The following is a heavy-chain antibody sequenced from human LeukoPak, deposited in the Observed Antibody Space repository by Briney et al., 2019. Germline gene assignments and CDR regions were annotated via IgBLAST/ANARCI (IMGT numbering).Heavy chain of an antibody. J-gene: IGHJ5*02. D-gene: IGHD6-13*01. Sequence: GASVKVSCKASGYSSTNCGISWVRQAPGQGLEWMGWIHIYRGNTNYAQKFQGRVTMTTDTSTSTVYMEVRGLRSDDTAMYYCARDVGITVADSFDPWGQGTLVTVSS. V-gene: IGHV1-18*01. CDR2: IHIYRGNT. CDR3: ARDVGITVADSFDP. CDR1: GYSSTNCG.